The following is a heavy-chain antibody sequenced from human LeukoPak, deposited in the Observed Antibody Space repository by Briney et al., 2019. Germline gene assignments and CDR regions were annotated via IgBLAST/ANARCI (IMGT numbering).Heavy chain of an antibody. CDR1: GFSLSTSGMC. Sequence: SGPALAKPTQTLTLTCTFSGFSLSTSGMCVSWIRQPPGKALEWLALIDWDDDKYYSTSLKTRLTISKDTSKNQVVLTMTNMDPVDTATYYCARSQGIAVAGAFDYWGQGTLVTVSS. CDR3: ARSQGIAVAGAFDY. J-gene: IGHJ4*02. V-gene: IGHV2-70*01. CDR2: IDWDDDK. D-gene: IGHD6-19*01.